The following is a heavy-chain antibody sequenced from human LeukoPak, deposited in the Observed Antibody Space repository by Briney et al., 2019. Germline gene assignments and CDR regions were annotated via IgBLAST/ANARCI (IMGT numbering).Heavy chain of an antibody. V-gene: IGHV3-30*04. CDR3: ARDQGGIYYDSSGYDAFDI. CDR2: ISYDGSDK. D-gene: IGHD3-22*01. Sequence: GGSLRLSCAASGFTFSTYAVHWVRQAPGRGLEWVAVISYDGSDKYYADSVKGRFTISRDNSKNTLYLQMNSLRAEDTAVYYCARDQGGIYYDSSGYDAFDIWGQGTMVTVSS. J-gene: IGHJ3*02. CDR1: GFTFSTYA.